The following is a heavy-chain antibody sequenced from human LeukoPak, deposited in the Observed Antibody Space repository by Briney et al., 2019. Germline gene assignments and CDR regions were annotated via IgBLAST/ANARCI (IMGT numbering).Heavy chain of an antibody. J-gene: IGHJ4*02. Sequence: GGSLRLSCAASGFTFSSYWMSWVRQAPGKGLEWVSYISSSSSTIYYADSVKGRFTISRDNAKNTLYLQMNSLRAEDTAVYYCARDYYGSGSYFQTKTPIDYWGQGTLVTVSS. D-gene: IGHD3-10*01. CDR3: ARDYYGSGSYFQTKTPIDY. V-gene: IGHV3-48*04. CDR2: ISSSSSTI. CDR1: GFTFSSYW.